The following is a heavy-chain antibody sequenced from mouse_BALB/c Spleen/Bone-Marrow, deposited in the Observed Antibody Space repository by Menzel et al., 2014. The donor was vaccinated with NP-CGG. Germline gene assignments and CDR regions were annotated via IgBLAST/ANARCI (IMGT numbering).Heavy chain of an antibody. CDR1: GYSFTSYW. CDR2: IYPGNSDT. Sequence: VQLKQSGTVLARPGASVKMSCKAFGYSFTSYWMHWVKQRPGQGLEWIGAIYPGNSDTTYKQKFKGKAKLTAVTSASTAYMELSSLTNEDSAVYYCTFLVKEDFAYWGQGTLVTVSA. D-gene: IGHD2-10*02. V-gene: IGHV1-5*01. CDR3: TFLVKEDFAY. J-gene: IGHJ3*01.